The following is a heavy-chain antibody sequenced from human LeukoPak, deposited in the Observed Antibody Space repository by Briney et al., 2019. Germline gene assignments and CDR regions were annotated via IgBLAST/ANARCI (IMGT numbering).Heavy chain of an antibody. CDR2: ILYDGSAK. Sequence: GGSLRLSCAASGFTFSSYGMHWVRQAPGKGLEWVTFILYDGSAKYYADSVKGRFTVSRDNFQNTLFLQLNNLRVDDTAVYYCAKVNYYHPYFWGQGTLVTVSS. D-gene: IGHD3-22*01. CDR1: GFTFSSYG. V-gene: IGHV3-30*02. CDR3: AKVNYYHPYF. J-gene: IGHJ4*02.